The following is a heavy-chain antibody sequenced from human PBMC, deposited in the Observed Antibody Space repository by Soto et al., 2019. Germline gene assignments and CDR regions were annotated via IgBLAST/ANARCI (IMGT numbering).Heavy chain of an antibody. CDR2: ITGSGDST. V-gene: IGHV3-23*01. J-gene: IGHJ4*02. CDR1: VVTFKSCS. Sequence: PRGSRRISWAASVVTFKSCSVSWVRPAPVKGLQWVSVITGSGDSTYYADSVKGRVTISRDNSKTTLYLQMNSRRAEDTAVYYCAKELRHDYNLAYFAHWGQGTLVTVSS. D-gene: IGHD4-4*01. CDR3: AKELRHDYNLAYFAH.